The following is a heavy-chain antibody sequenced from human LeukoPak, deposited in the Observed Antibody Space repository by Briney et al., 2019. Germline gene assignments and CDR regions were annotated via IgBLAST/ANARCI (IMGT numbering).Heavy chain of an antibody. J-gene: IGHJ4*02. Sequence: ASVKVSCKASGYTFTSYGISWVRQAPGQGLEWMGWISAYNGNTNYAQKLQGRVTMTTDTSTSTAYMELRSLRSDDTAVYYCARDPPISGYYPPCDYWGQGTLVTVSS. CDR2: ISAYNGNT. CDR3: ARDPPISGYYPPCDY. D-gene: IGHD3-22*01. V-gene: IGHV1-18*01. CDR1: GYTFTSYG.